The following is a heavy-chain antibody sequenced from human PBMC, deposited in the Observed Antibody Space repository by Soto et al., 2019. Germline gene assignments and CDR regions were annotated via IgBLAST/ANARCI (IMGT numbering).Heavy chain of an antibody. Sequence: SVQVSCKASGGTFSSYAISWVRQAPGQGVEWMGGIIPIFGTANYAQKFQGRVTMTANESTSTAYMELSSLRAEDRAGDYCASSGDSAFDYWGQGTLVTVSS. CDR2: IIPIFGTA. CDR3: ASSGDSAFDY. V-gene: IGHV1-69*13. J-gene: IGHJ4*02. CDR1: GGTFSSYA. D-gene: IGHD2-15*01.